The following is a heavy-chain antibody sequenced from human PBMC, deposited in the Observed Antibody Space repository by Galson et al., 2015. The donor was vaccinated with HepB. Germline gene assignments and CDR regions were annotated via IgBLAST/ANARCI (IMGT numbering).Heavy chain of an antibody. CDR1: GFTLNSYA. Sequence: ALRLSGAASGFTLNSYAMRWVRQAPGKGLEWVSEISGTGANTYYADSVRGRFTGSRDNCRNTLYLQLNSLRTEDTARYYCSRDGSTRVPFDYCGHGTLLPVSS. V-gene: IGHV3-23*01. D-gene: IGHD1-26*01. CDR3: SRDGSTRVPFDY. J-gene: IGHJ4*01. CDR2: ISGTGANT.